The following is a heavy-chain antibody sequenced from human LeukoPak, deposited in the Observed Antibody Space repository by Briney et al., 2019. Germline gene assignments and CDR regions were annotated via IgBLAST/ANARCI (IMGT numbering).Heavy chain of an antibody. CDR3: ARRGSGSRGDFDY. CDR2: IYYSGTT. J-gene: IGHJ4*02. D-gene: IGHD2-15*01. Sequence: SETLSLTCTVSGGSISSYYWSWIRQPPGKGLEWIATIYYSGTTYYNPSLKSRVTISVDTSKNQFSLNLSSVTAADTAVYYCARRGSGSRGDFDYWGQGTLVTVSS. V-gene: IGHV4-39*01. CDR1: GGSISSYY.